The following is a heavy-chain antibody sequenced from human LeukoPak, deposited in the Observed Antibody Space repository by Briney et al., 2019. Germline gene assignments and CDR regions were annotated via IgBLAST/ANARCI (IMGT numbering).Heavy chain of an antibody. CDR2: IYYGGST. V-gene: IGHV4-59*08. D-gene: IGHD3-16*01. J-gene: IGHJ6*02. CDR3: ARHMITFGGVAYGMDV. CDR1: GGSISIYY. Sequence: SETLSLTCSVSGGSISIYYWSWIRQPPGKGLEWIGYIYYGGSTNYNPSLKSRVTISVDTSKNQFSLKLSSVTAADTAVYYCARHMITFGGVAYGMDVWGQGTTVTVSS.